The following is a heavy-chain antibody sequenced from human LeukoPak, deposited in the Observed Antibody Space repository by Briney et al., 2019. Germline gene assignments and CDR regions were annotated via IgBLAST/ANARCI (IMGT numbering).Heavy chain of an antibody. D-gene: IGHD3-22*01. V-gene: IGHV4-61*05. CDR2: IYYSGST. J-gene: IGHJ4*02. Sequence: SETLSLTCTVSGGSISSSSYYWGWIRQPPGKGLEWIGYIYYSGSTNYNPSLKSRVTISVDTSKNQFSLKLSSVTAADTAVYYCARYSHLRDYYDSSGYYAFDYWGQGTLVTVSS. CDR1: GGSISSSSYY. CDR3: ARYSHLRDYYDSSGYYAFDY.